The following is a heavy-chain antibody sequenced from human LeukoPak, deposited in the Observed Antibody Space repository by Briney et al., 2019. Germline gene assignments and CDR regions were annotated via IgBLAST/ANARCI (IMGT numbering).Heavy chain of an antibody. CDR2: ITSSGKTI. CDR3: ARETPDGYDY. Sequence: GGSLRLSCAASGFTFSSYEMNWVRQAPGKGLEWVSYITSSGKTIHYADSVKGRFTISRDNAKNSLYLQMNSLRAEDTAIFYCARETPDGYDYWGQGTPVTVSS. V-gene: IGHV3-48*03. CDR1: GFTFSSYE. J-gene: IGHJ4*02. D-gene: IGHD5-24*01.